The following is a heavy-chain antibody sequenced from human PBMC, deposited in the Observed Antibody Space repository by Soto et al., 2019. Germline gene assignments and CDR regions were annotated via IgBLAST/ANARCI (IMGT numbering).Heavy chain of an antibody. Sequence: ASVKVSCKASGYTFTGYYMHWVRQAPGQGLEWKGWINPNSGGTNYAQKFQGWVTMTRDTSISTAYMELSRLRSDDTAVYYCATEREARQDYYDYYGMDVWGQGTTVSVSS. J-gene: IGHJ6*02. CDR3: ATEREARQDYYDYYGMDV. D-gene: IGHD6-6*01. V-gene: IGHV1-2*04. CDR2: INPNSGGT. CDR1: GYTFTGYY.